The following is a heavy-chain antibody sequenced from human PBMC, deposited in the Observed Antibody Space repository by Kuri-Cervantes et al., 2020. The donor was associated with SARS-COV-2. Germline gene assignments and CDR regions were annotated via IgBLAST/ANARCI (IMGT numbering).Heavy chain of an antibody. Sequence: GGSLRLSCAASGFTFSSYAMHWVRQAPGKGLEWVAVISYDGSNKYYADSVKGRFTISRDNSKNTLYLQMNSLRAEDTAVYCCARSARAAGTYYYYGMDVWGQGTTVTVSS. D-gene: IGHD6-13*01. CDR2: ISYDGSNK. V-gene: IGHV3-30-3*01. CDR3: ARSARAAGTYYYYGMDV. J-gene: IGHJ6*02. CDR1: GFTFSSYA.